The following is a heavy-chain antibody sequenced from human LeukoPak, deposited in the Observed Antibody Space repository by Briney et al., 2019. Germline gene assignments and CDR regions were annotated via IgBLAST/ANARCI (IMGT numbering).Heavy chain of an antibody. Sequence: SQTLSLTCAISGDSFSTNSAAWNWLRQSPSRGLEWLGRTYYRSKWYYDYAVSVRSRITINPDTSKNQFSLQLNSVTPEDTAVYYCARESESKFDYWGQGTLVTVSS. CDR2: TYYRSKWYY. CDR3: ARESESKFDY. J-gene: IGHJ4*02. CDR1: GDSFSTNSAA. V-gene: IGHV6-1*01.